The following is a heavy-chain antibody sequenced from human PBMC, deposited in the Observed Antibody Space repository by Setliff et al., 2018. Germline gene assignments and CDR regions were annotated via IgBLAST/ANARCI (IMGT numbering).Heavy chain of an antibody. CDR1: GYTFTDYG. CDR2: ISGYTGNT. Sequence: ASVKVSCKASGYTFTDYGITWVRQAPGQGLEWMGWISGYTGNTNYAHKLQGRVTLTTDTSTGTAYMELRSLRSDDTAVYYCSRLVRYCTRTSCQRTPGAEYWGQGTLVTVSS. V-gene: IGHV1-18*01. J-gene: IGHJ4*02. D-gene: IGHD2-2*01. CDR3: SRLVRYCTRTSCQRTPGAEY.